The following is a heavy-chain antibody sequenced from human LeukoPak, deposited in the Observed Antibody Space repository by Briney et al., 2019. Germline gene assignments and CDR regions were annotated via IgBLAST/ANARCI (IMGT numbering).Heavy chain of an antibody. Sequence: QSGGSLRLSCAASGFTFSGFSMSWVRQSPTKGLEWVANIKQDGSERYYVDSVKGRFTISRDNAKNSLSLQMNNLRVEDTAVYYCAIAGGNWHYVYWGQG. CDR1: GFTFSGFS. CDR3: AIAGGNWHYVY. CDR2: IKQDGSER. J-gene: IGHJ4*02. V-gene: IGHV3-7*01. D-gene: IGHD1-7*01.